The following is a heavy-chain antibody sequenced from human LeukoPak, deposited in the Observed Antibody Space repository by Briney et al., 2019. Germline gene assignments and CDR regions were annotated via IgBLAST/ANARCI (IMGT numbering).Heavy chain of an antibody. Sequence: LWASVKVSCKASGYTFTSYYMHWVRQAPGQGLEWMGRINPNSGGTNYAQKFQGRVTMTRDTSISTAYMELSRLRSDDTAVYYCASRYSSSWPHIYYYYYGMDVWGQGTTVTVSS. CDR3: ASRYSSSWPHIYYYYYGMDV. D-gene: IGHD6-13*01. CDR1: GYTFTSYY. V-gene: IGHV1-2*06. J-gene: IGHJ6*02. CDR2: INPNSGGT.